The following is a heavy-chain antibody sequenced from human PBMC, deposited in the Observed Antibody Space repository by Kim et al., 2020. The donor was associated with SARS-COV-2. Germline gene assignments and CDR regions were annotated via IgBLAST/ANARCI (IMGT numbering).Heavy chain of an antibody. V-gene: IGHV4-30-2*01. J-gene: IGHJ4*02. CDR2: IYHSGST. CDR3: ARGGRTGPRDY. Sequence: SETLSLTCAVSGGSISSGGYSWSWIRQPPGKGLEWIGYIYHSGSTYYNPSLKSRVTISVDRSKNQFSLKLSSVTAADTAVYYCARGGRTGPRDYWGQGTLVTVSS. D-gene: IGHD7-27*01. CDR1: GGSISSGGYS.